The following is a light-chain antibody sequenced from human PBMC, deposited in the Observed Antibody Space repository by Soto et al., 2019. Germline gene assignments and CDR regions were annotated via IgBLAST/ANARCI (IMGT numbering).Light chain of an antibody. CDR1: QSVSSN. Sequence: EVVMTQSPATLSVSPGERATLSCRASQSVSSNLAWYQQKAGQAPRLLMYGASTRAIGITGRFSGSGSGTEFTLPISSLQSEDFAVYYCQHYNNWPPWTFGQGTKVDI. J-gene: IGKJ1*01. CDR3: QHYNNWPPWT. V-gene: IGKV3-15*01. CDR2: GAS.